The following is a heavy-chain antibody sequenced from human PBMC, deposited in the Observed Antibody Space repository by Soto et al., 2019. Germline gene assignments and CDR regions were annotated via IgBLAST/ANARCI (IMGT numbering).Heavy chain of an antibody. V-gene: IGHV4-30-4*01. Sequence: SETLSLTCTVSGGSISSGDYYWSWIRQPPGKGLEWIGYIYYSGSTYYNPSLNSRVTISVDTSKNQFSLKLSSVTAADTAVYYCARLVAGGPYHYYYYGMDVWGQGTTVTVSS. D-gene: IGHD6-19*01. J-gene: IGHJ6*02. CDR2: IYYSGST. CDR1: GGSISSGDYY. CDR3: ARLVAGGPYHYYYYGMDV.